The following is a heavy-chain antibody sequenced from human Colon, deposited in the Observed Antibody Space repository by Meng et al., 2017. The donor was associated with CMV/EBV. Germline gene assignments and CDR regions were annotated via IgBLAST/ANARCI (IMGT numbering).Heavy chain of an antibody. D-gene: IGHD6-19*01. J-gene: IGHJ6*02. Sequence: ASVKVSCKSSRYTFTDYYIHWVRQAPGQGLEWVGWINPYTGVTSYAQKFQGRVTMTRDTSITTAYMELTRLTSDDTAIYYCAKAVAASDYYYRGMDVWGQGTTVTVSS. CDR3: AKAVAASDYYYRGMDV. CDR2: INPYTGVT. V-gene: IGHV1-2*02. CDR1: RYTFTDYY.